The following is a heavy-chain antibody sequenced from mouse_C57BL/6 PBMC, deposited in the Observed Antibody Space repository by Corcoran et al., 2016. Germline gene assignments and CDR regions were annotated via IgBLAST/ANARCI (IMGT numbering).Heavy chain of an antibody. CDR3: ARGGYGNSAWFAY. D-gene: IGHD2-1*01. Sequence: DVQLQESGPGLVKPSQSLSLTCSVTGYSLTSGYYWNWIRQFPGNKLEWMGYISYDGSNNYNPSLKNRISIPRDTSKNQFFLKLNSVTTEDTATYYCARGGYGNSAWFAYWGQGTLVTVSA. V-gene: IGHV3-6*01. CDR1: GYSLTSGYY. J-gene: IGHJ3*01. CDR2: ISYDGSN.